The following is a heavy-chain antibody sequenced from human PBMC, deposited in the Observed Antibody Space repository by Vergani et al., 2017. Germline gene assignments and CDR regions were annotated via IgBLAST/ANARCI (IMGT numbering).Heavy chain of an antibody. CDR3: ARGRGDDWYLDL. J-gene: IGHJ2*01. CDR1: GGSINPSSSF. V-gene: IGHV4-39*01. D-gene: IGHD3-10*01. Sequence: QVRLEESGPGLVKPSETLSLTCSVSGGSINPSSSFWGWIRQSPGKGLEWIGSINYVGRTYYIPSFQSRATVFVDTSKNQFSLNLTSVTAADTAVYYCARGRGDDWYLDLWGRGTLVTVSS. CDR2: INYVGRT.